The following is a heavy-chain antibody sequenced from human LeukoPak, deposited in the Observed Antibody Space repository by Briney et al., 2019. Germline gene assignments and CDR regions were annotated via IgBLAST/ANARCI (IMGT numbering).Heavy chain of an antibody. CDR2: MNPNSGNT. D-gene: IGHD3-10*01. Sequence: ASVKVSCKASGYTLTSYDINWMRQATGQGLEWMGWMNPNSGNTGYAQKFQGRVTMTRNTSISTAYMELSSLRSEDTAVYYCARGHLNYYGSGSYYNVPSNDYWGQGTLVTVSS. CDR1: GYTLTSYD. V-gene: IGHV1-8*01. CDR3: ARGHLNYYGSGSYYNVPSNDY. J-gene: IGHJ4*02.